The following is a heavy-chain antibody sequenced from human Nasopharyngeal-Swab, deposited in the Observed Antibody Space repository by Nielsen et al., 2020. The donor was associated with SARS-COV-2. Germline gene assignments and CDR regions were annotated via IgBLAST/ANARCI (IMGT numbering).Heavy chain of an antibody. J-gene: IGHJ3*02. V-gene: IGHV4-59*01. D-gene: IGHD2-21*02. CDR1: GGSISSYY. CDR3: ARGYCGGDCYSKYDAFDI. Sequence: LETLSLTCTVSGGSISSYYWSWIRQPPGKGLEWIGYIYYSGSTNYNPSLKSRVTISVDTSKNQFSLKLSSVTAADTAVYYCARGYCGGDCYSKYDAFDIWGQGTMVTVSS. CDR2: IYYSGST.